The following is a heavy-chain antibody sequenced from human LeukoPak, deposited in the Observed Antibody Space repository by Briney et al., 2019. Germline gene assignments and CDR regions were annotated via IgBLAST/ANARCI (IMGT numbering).Heavy chain of an antibody. Sequence: ASVKVSCKASGYTYKGYYIHWVRQAPGQGLEWVGWINPSNGGTNYAQKFRGRVTITSDTSISTAYMDLTRLASDDTAVYYCAREAIAVVGTTIDSWGQGTLLTVSS. CDR1: GYTYKGYY. CDR3: AREAIAVVGTTIDS. CDR2: INPSNGGT. D-gene: IGHD1-26*01. V-gene: IGHV1-2*02. J-gene: IGHJ4*02.